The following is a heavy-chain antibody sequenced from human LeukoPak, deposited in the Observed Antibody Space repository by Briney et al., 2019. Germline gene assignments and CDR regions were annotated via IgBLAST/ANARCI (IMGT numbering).Heavy chain of an antibody. CDR2: IDYSGST. CDR3: AREYTLYRSGWFLDY. CDR1: GDSSSNSIYY. V-gene: IGHV4-39*07. D-gene: IGHD6-19*01. J-gene: IGHJ4*02. Sequence: KPSETLSLTCTVSGDSSSNSIYYWGWIRQPPGRGLEWIGSIDYSGSTYYNPSLKSRATISIDMSKNQFSLKLSSVTAADTAVYYCAREYTLYRSGWFLDYWGQGTVVTVSS.